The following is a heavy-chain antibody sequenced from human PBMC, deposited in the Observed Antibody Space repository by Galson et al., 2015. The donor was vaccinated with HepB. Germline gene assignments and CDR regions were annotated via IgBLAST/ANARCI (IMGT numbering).Heavy chain of an antibody. CDR3: AREDYGDNYNWFDP. D-gene: IGHD4-17*01. Sequence: SLRLSCAASGFTFSSYSMNWVRQAPGKGLEWVSSISSSSSYIYYADSVKGRFTISRDNAKNSLYLQMNSLRAEDTAVYYCAREDYGDNYNWFDPWGQGTLVTVSS. J-gene: IGHJ5*02. V-gene: IGHV3-21*01. CDR2: ISSSSSYI. CDR1: GFTFSSYS.